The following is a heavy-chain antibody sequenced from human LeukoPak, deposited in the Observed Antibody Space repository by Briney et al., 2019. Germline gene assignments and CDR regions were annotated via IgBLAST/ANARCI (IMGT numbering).Heavy chain of an antibody. D-gene: IGHD6-19*01. CDR3: TRAIGGWSAAEYFQH. J-gene: IGHJ1*01. Sequence: ASVKVSCKASGYIFTNYYMHRVRQAPGQGLEWVGIINPDGGSTSYPQKFQGRDAMTRDTSTSTLYMELSSLRSEDTAVYYCTRAIGGWSAAEYFQHWGQGTLVTVSS. V-gene: IGHV1-46*03. CDR1: GYIFTNYY. CDR2: INPDGGST.